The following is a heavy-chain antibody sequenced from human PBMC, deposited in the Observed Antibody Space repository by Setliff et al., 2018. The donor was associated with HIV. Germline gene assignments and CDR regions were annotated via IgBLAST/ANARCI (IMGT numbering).Heavy chain of an antibody. J-gene: IGHJ4*02. V-gene: IGHV1-8*02. Sequence: GASVKVSCKASGYTFTSSDINWVRQATGQGLEWMGWMNPNSGNTGYAQKFQGRVTMTRNTSISTAYMELSSLRSEDTAVYYCARFRKFQLVGALDYWGQGTLVTVSS. D-gene: IGHD1-26*01. CDR3: ARFRKFQLVGALDY. CDR1: GYTFTSSD. CDR2: MNPNSGNT.